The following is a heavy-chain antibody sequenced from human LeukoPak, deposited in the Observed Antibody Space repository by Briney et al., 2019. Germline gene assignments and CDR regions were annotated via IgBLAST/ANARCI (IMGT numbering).Heavy chain of an antibody. CDR2: ISYDGSNK. D-gene: IGHD6-6*01. CDR1: GFTFTNFA. V-gene: IGHV3-30*04. CDR3: AISLRSHSSSALFDY. J-gene: IGHJ4*02. Sequence: GGSLRLSCAASGFTFTNFAMHWVRQAPGKGLEWVAVISYDGSNKYYADSVKGRFTISRDNSKNTLYLQMNSLRAEDTAVYYCAISLRSHSSSALFDYWGQGTLVTVSS.